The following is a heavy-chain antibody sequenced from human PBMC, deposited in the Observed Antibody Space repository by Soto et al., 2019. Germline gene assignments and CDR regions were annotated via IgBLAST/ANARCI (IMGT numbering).Heavy chain of an antibody. D-gene: IGHD2-15*01. V-gene: IGHV1-69*01. CDR3: ARVLSDIVVVVAATGDAFDI. CDR1: GGTFSSYA. J-gene: IGHJ3*02. CDR2: IIPIFGTA. Sequence: QVQLVQSGAEVKKPGSSVKVSCKASGGTFSSYAISWVRQAPGQGLEWMGGIIPIFGTANYAQKFQGRVTLTADESTSTAYMELSSLRSEDTAVYYCARVLSDIVVVVAATGDAFDIWGQGTMVTVSS.